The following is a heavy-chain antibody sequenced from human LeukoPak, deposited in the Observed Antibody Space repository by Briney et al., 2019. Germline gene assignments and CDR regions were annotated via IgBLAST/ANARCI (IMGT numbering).Heavy chain of an antibody. CDR1: GFSFSSYG. CDR3: ASYLVPALYAFDI. D-gene: IGHD2-2*01. V-gene: IGHV3-30*02. CDR2: IRDDGGNI. J-gene: IGHJ3*02. Sequence: PAGGSLRLSCAASGFSFSSYGMHWVRQAPGKGLEWVAFIRDDGGNIHYAEYVKGRFTISRDNAKNTLYLQMNSLRAEDTAVYYCASYLVPALYAFDIWGQGTMVTVSS.